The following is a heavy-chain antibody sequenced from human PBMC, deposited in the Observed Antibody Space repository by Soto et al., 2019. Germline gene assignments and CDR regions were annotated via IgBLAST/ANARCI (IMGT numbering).Heavy chain of an antibody. CDR3: ARVGSGGGGDY. V-gene: IGHV3-30*03. CDR2: ISNDGSHE. CDR1: GFMFSNYA. Sequence: QVQLVESGGGVVQPGRSLSLSCAASGFMFSNYAMYWVRQAPGKGPEWVAVISNDGSHEYYVDSVKGRFSSSRDNSKNTVYLQMNSLRPDDTALYYCARVGSGGGGDYWGQGTLVTVSS. J-gene: IGHJ4*02. D-gene: IGHD3-16*01.